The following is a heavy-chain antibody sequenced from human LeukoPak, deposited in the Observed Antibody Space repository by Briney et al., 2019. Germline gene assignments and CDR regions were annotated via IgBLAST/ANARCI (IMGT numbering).Heavy chain of an antibody. V-gene: IGHV3-15*01. J-gene: IGHJ4*02. D-gene: IGHD1-20*01. CDR2: IKSKADGETI. CDR1: GFTFSSYW. Sequence: GGSLRLSCVASGFTFSSYWMSWVRQAPGKGLEWVGRIKSKADGETIDYAAPVKGRFTSSRDDSKNMLYLQMNSLKSEDTAVYYCSTLTSRGLSDSWGQGTLVTVSS. CDR3: STLTSRGLSDS.